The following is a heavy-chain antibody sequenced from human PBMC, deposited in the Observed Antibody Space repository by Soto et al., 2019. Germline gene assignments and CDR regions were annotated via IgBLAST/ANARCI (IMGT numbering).Heavy chain of an antibody. CDR1: GGSISSSSYY. CDR2: IYYSGST. Sequence: ETLSLTCTVSGGSISSSSYYWGWIRQPPGKGLEWIGSIYYSGSTCYNPSLKSRLTISVDTSQNQLSLKLSSVTAADTAVYYCARIYCSGGSCYSGNNYWGQGTLVTVSS. V-gene: IGHV4-39*01. CDR3: ARIYCSGGSCYSGNNY. J-gene: IGHJ4*02. D-gene: IGHD2-15*01.